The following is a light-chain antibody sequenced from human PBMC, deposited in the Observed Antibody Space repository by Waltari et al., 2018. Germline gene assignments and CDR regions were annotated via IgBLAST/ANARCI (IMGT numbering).Light chain of an antibody. CDR3: QQYYSTPLT. V-gene: IGKV4-1*01. J-gene: IGKJ4*01. Sequence: DIVMTQSPDSLAVSLGERATINCKSSQSVLYSSTNKNYLAWYQQKPGQPPKLVIYWASTREAGVPDRFSGSGSGTDFTLTISRLQAEDVALYDCQQYYSTPLTFGGGTKVEIK. CDR1: QSVLYSSTNKNY. CDR2: WAS.